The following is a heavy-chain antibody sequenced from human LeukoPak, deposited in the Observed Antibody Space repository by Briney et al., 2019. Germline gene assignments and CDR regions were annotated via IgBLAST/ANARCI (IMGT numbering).Heavy chain of an antibody. D-gene: IGHD3-22*01. J-gene: IGHJ4*02. CDR1: GYTLTELS. Sequence: SVKVSCKVSGYTLTELSMHWVRQAPGKGLEWMGGIIPIFGTANYAQKFQGRVTITADESTSTAYMELSSLRSEDTAVYYCASTTRPYYYDSSGYYYFDYWGQGTLVTVSS. CDR2: IIPIFGTA. V-gene: IGHV1-69*13. CDR3: ASTTRPYYYDSSGYYYFDY.